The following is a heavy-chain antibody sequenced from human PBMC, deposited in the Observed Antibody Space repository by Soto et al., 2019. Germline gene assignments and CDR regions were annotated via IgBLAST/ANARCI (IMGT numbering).Heavy chain of an antibody. D-gene: IGHD3-9*01. CDR2: IYYSGST. CDR1: GGSISSYY. CDR3: ARRPSDYDILTGYYRWYFDL. Sequence: QVQLQESGPGLVKPSETLSLTCTVSGGSISSYYWSWIRQPPGKGLEWIGYIYYSGSTNYNPSLKIRVTISVDTSKNQFSLKLSSVTAADTAVYYCARRPSDYDILTGYYRWYFDLWGRGTLVTVSS. V-gene: IGHV4-59*08. J-gene: IGHJ2*01.